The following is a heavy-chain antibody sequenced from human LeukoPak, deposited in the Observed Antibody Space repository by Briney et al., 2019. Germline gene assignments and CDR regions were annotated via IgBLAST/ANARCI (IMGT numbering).Heavy chain of an antibody. J-gene: IGHJ4*02. CDR1: GGSISSGGYY. CDR2: IYYSGST. V-gene: IGHV4-31*03. Sequence: PSETLSLTCTVPGGSISSGGYYWSWIRQHPGKGLEWIGYIYYSGSTYYNPSLKSRVTISVDTSKNQFSLKLSSVTAADTAVYYCASLSRSYRYYFDYWGQGTLVTVSS. D-gene: IGHD1-26*01. CDR3: ASLSRSYRYYFDY.